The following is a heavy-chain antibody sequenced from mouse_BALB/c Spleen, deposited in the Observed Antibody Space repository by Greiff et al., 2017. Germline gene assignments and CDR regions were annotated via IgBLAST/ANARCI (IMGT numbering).Heavy chain of an antibody. Sequence: LQQPGSELVRPGASVKLSCKASGYTFTSYWMHWVKQRHGQGLEWIGYIYPGSRSTNYDEKFKSKGTLTVDTSSSTAYMHLSSLTSEDSAVYYCTRGGNYYGSEGFAYWGQGTLVTVSA. D-gene: IGHD1-1*01. CDR3: TRGGNYYGSEGFAY. J-gene: IGHJ3*01. CDR1: GYTFTSYW. V-gene: IGHV1S22*01. CDR2: IYPGSRST.